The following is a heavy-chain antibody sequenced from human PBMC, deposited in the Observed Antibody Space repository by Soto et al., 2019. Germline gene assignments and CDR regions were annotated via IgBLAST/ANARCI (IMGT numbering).Heavy chain of an antibody. CDR2: IIPILGIA. J-gene: IGHJ5*02. CDR1: GCTFSSYT. V-gene: IGHV1-69*02. D-gene: IGHD6-19*01. CDR3: ARSIAVSGTSWFDP. Sequence: QVQLVQSGAEVKKPGSSVKVSCKASGCTFSSYTISWVRQAPGQGLEWMGRIIPILGIANYAQKFQGRVTITADKSTRTAYMELSSLRYEDTAVYYCARSIAVSGTSWFDPWCQGTLVTVSS.